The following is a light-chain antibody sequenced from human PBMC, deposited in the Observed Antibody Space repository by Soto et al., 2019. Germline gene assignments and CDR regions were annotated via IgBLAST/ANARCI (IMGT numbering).Light chain of an antibody. V-gene: IGKV3D-15*01. CDR2: GAS. CDR1: QKISSN. J-gene: IGKJ5*01. CDR3: QQYGGSPIT. Sequence: EIVMTQSPATLSVSPGERATLSCRASQKISSNLAWYQQTPGQAPRLLIYGASTRASGVPVRFSGSGSGTDFTLTITRLEPEDFALYYCQQYGGSPITFGLGTRLEIK.